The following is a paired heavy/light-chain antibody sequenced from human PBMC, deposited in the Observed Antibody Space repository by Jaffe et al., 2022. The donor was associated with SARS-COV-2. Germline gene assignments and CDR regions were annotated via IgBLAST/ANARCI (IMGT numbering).Light chain of an antibody. V-gene: IGLV7-43*01. CDR3: LLYYGDAHLAV. J-gene: IGLJ2*01. CDR2: STS. CDR1: TGAVTSGYY. Sequence: QTVVTQEPSLTVSPGGTVTLTCASSTGAVTSGYYPNWFQQKPGQAPRALIYSTSNKHSWTPARFSGSLLGGKAALTLSGVQPEDEAYYYCLLYYGDAHLAVFGGGTKLTVL.
Heavy chain of an antibody. D-gene: IGHD3-10*01. CDR3: ARDHGSGSLES. J-gene: IGHJ4*02. V-gene: IGHV1-69*01. CDR2: IIPIFGTA. Sequence: QVQLVQSGAEVKKPGSSVRVSCKTSGGTFSTNAISWVRQAPGQGLEWMGGIIPIFGTANYAQKFQGSITITADESTSTAYMELSSLRSEDTAVYYCARDHGSGSLESWGQGTLVTVSS. CDR1: GGTFSTNA.